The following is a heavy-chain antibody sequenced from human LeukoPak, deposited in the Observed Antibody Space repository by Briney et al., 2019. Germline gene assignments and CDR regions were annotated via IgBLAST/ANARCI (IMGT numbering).Heavy chain of an antibody. CDR2: IYYSGST. Sequence: GSLRLSCAASGFTFSSYAMSWIRQPPGKGLEWIGYIYYSGSTNYNPSLKSRVTISVDTSKNQFSLKLSSVTAADTAVYYCRGEVPAVIDGMDVWGQGTTVTVSS. J-gene: IGHJ6*02. CDR3: RGEVPAVIDGMDV. V-gene: IGHV4-59*08. D-gene: IGHD2-2*02. CDR1: GFTFSSYA.